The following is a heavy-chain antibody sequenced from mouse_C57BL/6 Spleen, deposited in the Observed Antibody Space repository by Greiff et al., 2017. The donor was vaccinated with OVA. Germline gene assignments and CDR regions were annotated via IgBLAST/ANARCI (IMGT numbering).Heavy chain of an antibody. Sequence: VQLKQSVAELVRPGASVKLSCTASGFNIKNTYMHWVKQRPEQGLEWIGRIDPANGNTKYAPKFQGKATITADTSSNTAYLQLSSLTSEDTAIYYCARARADYGSSDDAMDYWGQGTSVTVSS. D-gene: IGHD1-1*01. CDR1: GFNIKNTY. J-gene: IGHJ4*01. V-gene: IGHV14-3*01. CDR2: IDPANGNT. CDR3: ARARADYGSSDDAMDY.